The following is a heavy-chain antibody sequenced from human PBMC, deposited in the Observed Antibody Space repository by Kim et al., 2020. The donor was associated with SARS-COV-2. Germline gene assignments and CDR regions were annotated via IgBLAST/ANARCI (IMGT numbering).Heavy chain of an antibody. CDR2: INPSSGAT. CDR3: AKSDIVVEVPPIRRVGFDP. V-gene: IGHV1-2*02. D-gene: IGHD2-15*01. J-gene: IGHJ5*02. CDR1: GYTFIDYY. Sequence: ASVKVSCKASGYTFIDYYIHWVRQAPGQGLEWVGWINPSSGATHFAQTFQGRVTMARDTSINTIYMELSSLTSDDTAVYYCAKSDIVVEVPPIRRVGFDPWGQGTLVTVSS.